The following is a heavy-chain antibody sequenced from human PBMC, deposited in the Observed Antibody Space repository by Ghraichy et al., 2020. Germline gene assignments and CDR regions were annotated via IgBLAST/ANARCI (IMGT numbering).Heavy chain of an antibody. CDR2: IYHSGST. Sequence: SETLSLTCTVSGYSISSGYYWGWIRQPPGKGLEWIGSIYHSGSTYYNPSLKSRVTISVDTSKNQFSLKLSSVTAADTAVYYCARAGYYYDSSGYLYYFDYWGQGTLVTVSS. V-gene: IGHV4-38-2*02. D-gene: IGHD3-22*01. J-gene: IGHJ4*02. CDR3: ARAGYYYDSSGYLYYFDY. CDR1: GYSISSGYY.